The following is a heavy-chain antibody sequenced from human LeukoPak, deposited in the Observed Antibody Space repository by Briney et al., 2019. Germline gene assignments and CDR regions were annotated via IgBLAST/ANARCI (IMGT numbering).Heavy chain of an antibody. Sequence: DSVQVSCQASGYTFTRFGISWVRQAPGQGLEWMGWISGYNDNPHYAQSFQGRVTMTTDTSSSTAYMELRNLGSDDTAVYYCARVGRDCRDTRCTWSDWLDPWGQGTLVTLSS. J-gene: IGHJ5*02. CDR2: ISGYNDNP. CDR1: GYTFTRFG. V-gene: IGHV1-18*01. D-gene: IGHD2-2*01. CDR3: ARVGRDCRDTRCTWSDWLDP.